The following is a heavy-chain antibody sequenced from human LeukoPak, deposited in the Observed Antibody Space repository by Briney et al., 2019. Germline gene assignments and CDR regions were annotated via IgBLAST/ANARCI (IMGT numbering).Heavy chain of an antibody. D-gene: IGHD5-12*01. CDR2: MNPNSGNT. J-gene: IGHJ6*03. CDR3: ARAHIVTTITDYYYMDV. Sequence: ASVKVSCKASGYTFTSYDINWVRQATGQGLEWMGWMNPNSGNTGYAQKFQGRVTMTRNTSISTAYMELSSLRSEDTAVYYCARAHIVTTITDYYYMDVWGKGTTVTVSS. V-gene: IGHV1-8*01. CDR1: GYTFTSYD.